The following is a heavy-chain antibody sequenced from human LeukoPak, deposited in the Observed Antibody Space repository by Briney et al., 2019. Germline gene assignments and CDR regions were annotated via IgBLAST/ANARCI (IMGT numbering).Heavy chain of an antibody. Sequence: SETLSLTCGVYDGSFRGYYWTWIRQPPGKGLEWIGEINHSGSTNYNPSLKSRVTISVDTSKNQFSLKLSSVTAADTAVYCCARGRGLRTMTTVVTSSRNNWFDPWGQGTLVTDSS. J-gene: IGHJ5*02. CDR3: ARGRGLRTMTTVVTSSRNNWFDP. D-gene: IGHD4-23*01. CDR1: DGSFRGYY. CDR2: INHSGST. V-gene: IGHV4-34*01.